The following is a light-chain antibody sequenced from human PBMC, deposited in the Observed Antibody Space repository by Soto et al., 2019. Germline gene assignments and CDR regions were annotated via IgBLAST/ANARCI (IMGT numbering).Light chain of an antibody. CDR2: GAS. CDR1: QSVSSRY. CDR3: QQYGNPPPNA. J-gene: IGKJ2*01. Sequence: EIVLTQSPGTLSLSPGERATLSYRASQSVSSRYLAWYQQKPGQAPRVLIHGASSRATGIPDRFSGSGSGTDFTLTISRLEPEDFAVYFCQQYGNPPPNAFGQGTKVEIK. V-gene: IGKV3-20*01.